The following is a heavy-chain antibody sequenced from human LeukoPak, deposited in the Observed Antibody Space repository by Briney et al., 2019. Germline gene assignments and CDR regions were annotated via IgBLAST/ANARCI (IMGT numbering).Heavy chain of an antibody. CDR3: ARGPSLHTNWVGGRWFDP. D-gene: IGHD1-1*01. CDR1: GYTFTNYD. CDR2: MNPKSGNT. V-gene: IGHV1-8*01. Sequence: ASVKVSCTASGYTFTNYDINWVRQATGQGLERMGWMNPKSGNTGCAQKLQGRVTMTRNNSISTAYMELSSLRSEDTAMYFCARGPSLHTNWVGGRWFDPWGQGTRVTVSS. J-gene: IGHJ5*02.